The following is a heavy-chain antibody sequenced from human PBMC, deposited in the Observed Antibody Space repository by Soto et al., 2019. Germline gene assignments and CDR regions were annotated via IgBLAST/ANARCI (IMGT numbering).Heavy chain of an antibody. D-gene: IGHD4-17*01. CDR1: GFTFSSYS. V-gene: IGHV3-48*02. CDR3: ASGKDYADGGD. J-gene: IGHJ4*02. Sequence: EVQLVESGGGLVQPGGSLRLSCAASGFTFSSYSMNWVRQAPGKGLEWVSYISSSSSTIYYADSVKGRFTISRDNAQDYLYRQINSLGDEDTAVYYCASGKDYADGGDWGQRTLVTVSS. CDR2: ISSSSSTI.